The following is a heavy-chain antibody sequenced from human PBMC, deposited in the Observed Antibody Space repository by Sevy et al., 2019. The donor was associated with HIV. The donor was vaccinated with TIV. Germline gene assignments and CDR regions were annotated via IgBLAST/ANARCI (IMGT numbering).Heavy chain of an antibody. CDR1: GFSFNSYW. V-gene: IGHV3-74*01. CDR2: ISDDGIGT. Sequence: GGSLRLSCAASGFSFNSYWMHWVRQAPGKGLEWVSHISDDGIGTTYADSVKGRFTISRDNAKNTLYLQMNSLRAEDTALDYCHAASQGSWGQGTLVTVSS. J-gene: IGHJ5*02. CDR3: HAASQGS. D-gene: IGHD6-25*01.